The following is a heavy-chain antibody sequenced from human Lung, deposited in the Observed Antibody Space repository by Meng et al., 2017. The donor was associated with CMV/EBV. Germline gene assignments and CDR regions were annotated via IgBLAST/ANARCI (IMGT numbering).Heavy chain of an antibody. CDR1: GFTFSDFY. CDR3: ARGSRVTMIVVAPSG. D-gene: IGHD3-22*01. CDR2: ITSSGRTI. Sequence: SCAASGFTFSDFYVSWIRQAPGKGLEWVSYITSSGRTIHYADSVKGRFTVSRDNAKNSLYLQMNSLRAEDTAVYYCARGSRVTMIVVAPSGWGQGTXVTVSS. J-gene: IGHJ4*02. V-gene: IGHV3-11*01.